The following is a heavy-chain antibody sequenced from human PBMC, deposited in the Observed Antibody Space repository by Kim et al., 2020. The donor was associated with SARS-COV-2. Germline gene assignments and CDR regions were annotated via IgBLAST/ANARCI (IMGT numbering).Heavy chain of an antibody. CDR3: ARGGEEEDWFDP. V-gene: IGHV3-33*01. Sequence: GGSLRLSCAASGFTFSSYGMHWVRQAPGKGLEWVAVIWYDGSNKYYADSVKGRFTISRDNSKNTLYLQMNSLRAEDTAVYYCARGGEEEDWFDPWGQGTLVTVSS. J-gene: IGHJ5*02. D-gene: IGHD3-10*01. CDR1: GFTFSSYG. CDR2: IWYDGSNK.